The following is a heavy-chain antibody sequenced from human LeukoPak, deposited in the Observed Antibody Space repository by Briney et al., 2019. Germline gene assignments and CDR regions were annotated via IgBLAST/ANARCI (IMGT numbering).Heavy chain of an antibody. CDR3: ASGLVPGDY. V-gene: IGHV4-34*01. J-gene: IGHJ4*02. Sequence: PSETLSLTCAVYGGSFSGYYWSWIRQPPGKGLEWIGEINHSGSTNYNPSLKSRVTISVDTSKNQFSLKLGSVTAADTAVYYCASGLVPGDYWGQGTLVTVSS. CDR1: GGSFSGYY. CDR2: INHSGST. D-gene: IGHD6-19*01.